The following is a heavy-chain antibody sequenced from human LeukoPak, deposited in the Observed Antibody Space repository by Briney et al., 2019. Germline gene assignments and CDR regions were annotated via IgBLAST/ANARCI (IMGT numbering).Heavy chain of an antibody. Sequence: GGSLRLSCAASGFTFSSYAMHWVRQAPGKGLEWVAVISYDGSNKYYADSVKGRFTISRDNSKNTLYLQMNSLRAEDTAVYYCARGRSTKGLRPTYYYGSRSYYDYWGQGTLVTVSS. CDR1: GFTFSSYA. J-gene: IGHJ4*02. CDR3: ARGRSTKGLRPTYYYGSRSYYDY. V-gene: IGHV3-30*14. D-gene: IGHD3-10*01. CDR2: ISYDGSNK.